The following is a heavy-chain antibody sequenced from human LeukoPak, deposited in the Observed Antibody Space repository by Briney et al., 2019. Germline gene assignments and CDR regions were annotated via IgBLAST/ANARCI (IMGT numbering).Heavy chain of an antibody. Sequence: RGSLRLSCATSGFSFSNYGMHWVRQAPGPGLEWVAFIRDDGSTKYYADSLKGRLTVSRDNSKNTMYLQMDSLRPEDTAIYYCAKDAGTSTRTFYFYMDVWGKGTTVTVSS. CDR1: GFSFSNYG. V-gene: IGHV3-30*02. J-gene: IGHJ6*03. CDR2: IRDDGSTK. D-gene: IGHD2-2*01. CDR3: AKDAGTSTRTFYFYMDV.